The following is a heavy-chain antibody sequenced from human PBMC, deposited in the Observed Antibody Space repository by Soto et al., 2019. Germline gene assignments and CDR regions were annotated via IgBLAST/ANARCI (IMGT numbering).Heavy chain of an antibody. CDR3: AREGNLGRWIQPLDS. Sequence: SETLSLTCAVYGASSSGYYWSWIRQPPGEGLEWIGEINHTGNTKYSPSLKSRVTMSVDTSKNHFSLKLISVTTADTAVYFCAREGNLGRWIQPLDSWGQGTLVTVSS. D-gene: IGHD2-2*03. CDR2: INHTGNT. J-gene: IGHJ4*02. V-gene: IGHV4-34*01. CDR1: GASSSGYY.